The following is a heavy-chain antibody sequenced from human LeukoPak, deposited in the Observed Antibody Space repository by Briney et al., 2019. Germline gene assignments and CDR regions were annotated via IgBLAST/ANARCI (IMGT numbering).Heavy chain of an antibody. CDR1: GGSISDIINY. CDR3: ARVIQYYYGSGSYYLDY. D-gene: IGHD3-10*01. J-gene: IGHJ4*02. CDR2: IYYSGST. Sequence: SETLSLTCTVSGGSISDIINYWGWIRQPPGKGLEWIGSIYYSGSTSYNPSLKSRVTISVDTSKNQFSLKLSSVTAADTAVYYCARVIQYYYGSGSYYLDYWGQGTLVTVSS. V-gene: IGHV4-39*07.